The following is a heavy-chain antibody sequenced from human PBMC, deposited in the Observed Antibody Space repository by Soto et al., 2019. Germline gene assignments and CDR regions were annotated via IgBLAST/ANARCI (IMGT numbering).Heavy chain of an antibody. D-gene: IGHD4-17*01. Sequence: GGSLRLSCAASGFTFSSYDMHWVRQATGKGLEWVSAIGTAGDTYYPGSVKGRFTISRENAKNSLYLQMNSLRAGDTAVYYCARATEKEHAFDIWGQGTMVTVS. CDR3: ARATEKEHAFDI. V-gene: IGHV3-13*01. CDR2: IGTAGDT. J-gene: IGHJ3*02. CDR1: GFTFSSYD.